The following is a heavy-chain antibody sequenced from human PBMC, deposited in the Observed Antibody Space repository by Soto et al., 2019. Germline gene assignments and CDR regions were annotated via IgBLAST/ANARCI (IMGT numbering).Heavy chain of an antibody. CDR1: VYSFTNYW. D-gene: IGHD2-2*01. J-gene: IGHJ6*02. Sequence: ESLKISCKCSVYSFTNYWIGWVRQMSGKGLEWMGIIYPGDSDTRYSPSFQGQVTISVDKSISTAYLQWSSLKASDTAMYYCARWGSSTLYYGMDVWGQGTTVTVSS. CDR2: IYPGDSDT. V-gene: IGHV5-51*01. CDR3: ARWGSSTLYYGMDV.